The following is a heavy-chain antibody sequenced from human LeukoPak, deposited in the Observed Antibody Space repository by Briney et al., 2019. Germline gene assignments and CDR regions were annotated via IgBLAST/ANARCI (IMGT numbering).Heavy chain of an antibody. D-gene: IGHD2-8*01. V-gene: IGHV1-2*02. Sequence: ASVKVSCKASGYTFTSYYMHWVRQAPGQGLEWMGWINPNSGGTNYAQKFQGRVTMTRDTSISTAYMELSRLRSDDTAVYYCARDGHSASYCTNGVCYNYWGQGTLVTVSS. J-gene: IGHJ4*02. CDR3: ARDGHSASYCTNGVCYNY. CDR1: GYTFTSYY. CDR2: INPNSGGT.